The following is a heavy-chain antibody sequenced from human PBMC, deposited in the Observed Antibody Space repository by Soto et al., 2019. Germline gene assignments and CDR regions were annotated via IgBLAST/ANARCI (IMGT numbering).Heavy chain of an antibody. V-gene: IGHV4-30-2*01. CDR3: ASAGGLGAVAADY. CDR2: IYHRGST. J-gene: IGHJ4*02. D-gene: IGHD6-19*01. Sequence: QLQLQESGSGLVKPSQTLSLTCAVSGGSISSVGYSWRWILQPPGKGLAWIGYIYHRGSTNYNPSLTSRVTISVDRSKNQFSLKLSSVTAADTAVYYCASAGGLGAVAADYWGQGTLVTVSS. CDR1: GGSISSVGYS.